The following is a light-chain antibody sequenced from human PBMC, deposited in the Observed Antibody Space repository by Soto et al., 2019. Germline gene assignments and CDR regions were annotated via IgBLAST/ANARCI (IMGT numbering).Light chain of an antibody. J-gene: IGKJ1*01. CDR3: QLLNSYPFA. Sequence: IQLTQSPSSLSASIGDRVTITCRASQGISSYLAWYQQKPGKAPKLLIYAASTLQSGVPSRFSGSGSATDVSLTISSLQPEDFATYYCQLLNSYPFAFRQATKVEI. CDR2: AAS. V-gene: IGKV1-9*01. CDR1: QGISSY.